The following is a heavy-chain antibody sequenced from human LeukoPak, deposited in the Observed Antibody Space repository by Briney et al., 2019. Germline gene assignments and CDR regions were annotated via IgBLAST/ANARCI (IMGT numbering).Heavy chain of an antibody. CDR2: IYYSGST. V-gene: IGHV4-59*01. Sequence: NPSETLSLTCTVSGGSISSYYWSWIRQPPGKGLEWIGYIYYSGSTNYNPSLKSRVTISVDTSKNQFSLKLSSVTAADTAVYYCARDPQADAFDIWGQGTMVTVSS. CDR1: GGSISSYY. CDR3: ARDPQADAFDI. J-gene: IGHJ3*02.